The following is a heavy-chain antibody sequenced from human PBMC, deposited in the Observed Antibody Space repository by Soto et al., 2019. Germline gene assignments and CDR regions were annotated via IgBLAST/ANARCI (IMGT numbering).Heavy chain of an antibody. Sequence: QVQLVESGGGVVQPGRSLRLSCAASGFTFSNYGIHWVRQAPGKGLEWVAVISYDGSSKDYADSVKGRFTISRDNSKNTLYLQMNSLRIEDTAVYYCAKDDGSTWSMFYSYYGVDVWGQGTMVTVSS. V-gene: IGHV3-30*18. CDR2: ISYDGSSK. CDR1: GFTFSNYG. J-gene: IGHJ6*02. D-gene: IGHD6-13*01. CDR3: AKDDGSTWSMFYSYYGVDV.